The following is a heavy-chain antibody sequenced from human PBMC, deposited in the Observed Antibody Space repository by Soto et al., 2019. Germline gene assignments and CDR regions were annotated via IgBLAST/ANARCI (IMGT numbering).Heavy chain of an antibody. J-gene: IGHJ4*02. CDR1: GGTFNTYA. D-gene: IGHD3-10*01. CDR3: AREVQVHTPAFVY. CDR2: ISPMFGAA. Sequence: QVQLVQSGAEMKKPGSSVKVSCQSSGGTFNTYAMNCVRQAPGQGPEWMGDISPMFGAANYAPKFQGRVTITADESTGTSYMHLSSLTSEDTALYFCAREVQVHTPAFVYWGQGTLVTVSS. V-gene: IGHV1-69*19.